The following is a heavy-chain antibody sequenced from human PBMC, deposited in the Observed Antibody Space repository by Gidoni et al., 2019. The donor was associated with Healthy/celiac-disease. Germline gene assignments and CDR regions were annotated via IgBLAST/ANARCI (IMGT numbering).Heavy chain of an antibody. CDR1: GGSFGGYY. CDR3: ARSNYVGYSSGWYNVYFDY. Sequence: QVQLQQWGAGLLKPSETLYLTCAVYGGSFGGYYWSWIRQPPGKGLEWIGEINHSGSTNYNPSLKSRVTISVDTSKNQFSLKLSSVTAADTAVYYCARSNYVGYSSGWYNVYFDYWGQGTLVTVSS. V-gene: IGHV4-34*01. CDR2: INHSGST. D-gene: IGHD6-19*01. J-gene: IGHJ4*02.